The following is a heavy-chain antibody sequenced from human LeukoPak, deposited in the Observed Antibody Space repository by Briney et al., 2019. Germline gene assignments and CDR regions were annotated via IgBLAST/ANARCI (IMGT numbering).Heavy chain of an antibody. CDR2: IYTSGSP. Sequence: SETLSLTCTVSSGSISSYDWSWIRQPAGKGLEWIGRIYTSGSPNYNPSLKSRVTISVDTSKNQFSLKLSPVTAADTAVYYCARVDSSNWYEYRGYFDYWGQGTLVTVSS. J-gene: IGHJ4*02. CDR3: ARVDSSNWYEYRGYFDY. V-gene: IGHV4-4*07. CDR1: SGSISSYD. D-gene: IGHD6-13*01.